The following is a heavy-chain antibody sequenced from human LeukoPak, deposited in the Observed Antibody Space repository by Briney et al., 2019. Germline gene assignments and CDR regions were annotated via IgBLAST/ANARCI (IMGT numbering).Heavy chain of an antibody. D-gene: IGHD1-7*01. V-gene: IGHV3-33*06. Sequence: GGSLRLSCVASGFSFSRYGMHWVRQAPGKGLEWLAVIWYDESNNLYADSVKGRFTISRDNSKKTLYLQLNSLRAEDTAVYFCAKSFLELEAYDYYMDVWGKGTTVTVSS. CDR3: AKSFLELEAYDYYMDV. CDR2: IWYDESNN. J-gene: IGHJ6*03. CDR1: GFSFSRYG.